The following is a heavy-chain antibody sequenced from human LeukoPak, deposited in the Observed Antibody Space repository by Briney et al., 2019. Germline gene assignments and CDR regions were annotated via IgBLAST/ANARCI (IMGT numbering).Heavy chain of an antibody. J-gene: IGHJ4*02. Sequence: PSQTLSLTCAVYGGSFSGYYWSWIRQPPGKGLEWIGEINHSGSTNYNPSLKSRVTISVDASKNQFSLKLSSVTAADTAVYYCASSPIYYDFWSGYSSRPFDYWGQGTLVTVSS. V-gene: IGHV4-34*01. CDR3: ASSPIYYDFWSGYSSRPFDY. D-gene: IGHD3-3*01. CDR1: GGSFSGYY. CDR2: INHSGST.